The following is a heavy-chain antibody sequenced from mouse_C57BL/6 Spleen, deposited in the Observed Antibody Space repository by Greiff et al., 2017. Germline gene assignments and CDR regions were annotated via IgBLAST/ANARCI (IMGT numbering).Heavy chain of an antibody. CDR3: TRCPIYYYGSSYPLDV. CDR2: IDPETGGT. CDR1: GYTFTDYE. J-gene: IGHJ1*03. V-gene: IGHV1-15*01. D-gene: IGHD1-1*01. Sequence: QVQLQPSGAELVRPGASVTLSCKASGYTFTDYEMHWVKQTPVHGLEWIGAIDPETGGTAYNQKFKGKAILTADKSSSTAYMELRSLTSEDSAVYYCTRCPIYYYGSSYPLDVWGTGTTVTVSS.